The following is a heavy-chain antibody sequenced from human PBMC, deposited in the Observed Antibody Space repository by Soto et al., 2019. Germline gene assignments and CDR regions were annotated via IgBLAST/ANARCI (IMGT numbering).Heavy chain of an antibody. Sequence: ASVKVSCKASGYTFTGYYMHWVRQAPGQGLEWMGWINPNSGGTNYAQKFQGWVTMTRDTSISTAYMELSRLRSDDTAVYYCAREKRGYSYGDHAFDIWGQGTMVTVSS. V-gene: IGHV1-2*04. D-gene: IGHD5-18*01. CDR1: GYTFTGYY. CDR3: AREKRGYSYGDHAFDI. J-gene: IGHJ3*02. CDR2: INPNSGGT.